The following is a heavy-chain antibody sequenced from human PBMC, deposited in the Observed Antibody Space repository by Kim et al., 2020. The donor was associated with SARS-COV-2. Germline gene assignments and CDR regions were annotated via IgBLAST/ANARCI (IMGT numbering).Heavy chain of an antibody. Sequence: ASVKVSCKASGYTFTSYGISWVRQAPGQGLEWMGWISAYNGNTNYAQKLQGRVTMTTDTSTSTAYMELRSLRSDDTAVYYCARGRWSPSRWGYGSGSYPEDLDCWGQGTLVTVSS. CDR3: ARGRWSPSRWGYGSGSYPEDLDC. V-gene: IGHV1-18*01. J-gene: IGHJ4*02. CDR2: ISAYNGNT. D-gene: IGHD3-10*01. CDR1: GYTFTSYG.